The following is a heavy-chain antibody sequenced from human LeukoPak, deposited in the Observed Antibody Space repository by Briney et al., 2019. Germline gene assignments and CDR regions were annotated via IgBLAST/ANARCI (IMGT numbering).Heavy chain of an antibody. D-gene: IGHD3-22*01. CDR2: IKQDGSEK. V-gene: IGHV3-7*03. CDR3: AKEANGYFDY. CDR1: GFTSSTYW. Sequence: GGSLRLSCAASGFTSSTYWMSWVRQAPGKGQEWVATIKQDGSEKYYVDSVKGRFTISRDNAKNSLYLQMNSLRTEDTALYYCAKEANGYFDYWGQGTLVTVSS. J-gene: IGHJ4*02.